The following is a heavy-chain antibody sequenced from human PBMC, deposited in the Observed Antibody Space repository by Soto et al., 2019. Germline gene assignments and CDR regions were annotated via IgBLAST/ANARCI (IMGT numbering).Heavy chain of an antibody. D-gene: IGHD4-17*01. CDR3: AKDDYGGTNACDI. J-gene: IGHJ3*02. CDR2: ISGSGGST. Sequence: VQLLESGGGLVQPGGSLRLSCAASGFTFSSYAMSWVRQAPGQGLEWVSAISGSGGSTYYADSVKGRFTISRDNSKNTLYLQMNSLRAEDTAVYYCAKDDYGGTNACDIWGQGTMVTVSS. CDR1: GFTFSSYA. V-gene: IGHV3-23*01.